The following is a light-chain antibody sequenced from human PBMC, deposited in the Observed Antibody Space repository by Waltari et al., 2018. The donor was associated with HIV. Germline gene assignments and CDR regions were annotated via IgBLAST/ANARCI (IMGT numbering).Light chain of an antibody. CDR2: CAS. V-gene: IGKV4-1*01. J-gene: IGKJ4*02. CDR1: RTLVHISDSRNC. CDR3: QQNCSLGRK. Sequence: DILMTQSPNSLAVSLGESATINCRSSRTLVHISDSRNCLAWYQQKQGQSPKLLIYCASTRASGVPDRISGGGYGTNVSLTISNVQANGVTVYDGQQNCSLGRKFGGGTKVEIK.